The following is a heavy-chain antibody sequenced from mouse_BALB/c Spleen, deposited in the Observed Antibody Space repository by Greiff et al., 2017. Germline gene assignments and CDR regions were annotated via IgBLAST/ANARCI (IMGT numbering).Heavy chain of an antibody. CDR2: ISTYNGNT. J-gene: IGHJ2*01. CDR3: ARLGLYDYDPYYFDY. V-gene: IGHV1-67*01. CDR1: GYTFTDYA. D-gene: IGHD2-4*01. Sequence: VQVVESGPEVVRPGVSVKISCKGSGYTFTDYAMHWVKQSHAKSLEWIGVISTYNGNTNYNQKFKGKATMTVDKSSSTAYMELARLTSEDSAIYYCARLGLYDYDPYYFDYWGQGTTLTVSS.